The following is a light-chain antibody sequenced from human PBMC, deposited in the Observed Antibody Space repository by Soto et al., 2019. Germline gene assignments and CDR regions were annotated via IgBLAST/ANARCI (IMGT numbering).Light chain of an antibody. CDR2: ADN. Sequence: QSVLTQPPSVSGAPGQRVTISCTGSSSNIGAGYEVHWYQQLPGTAPKLLIYADNNRPSGVPDRFSGSKSGTSASLAITGLQSEDETDYFCQSYDSRLSGYVFGGGTKVPVL. CDR1: SSNIGAGYE. J-gene: IGLJ3*02. V-gene: IGLV1-40*01. CDR3: QSYDSRLSGYV.